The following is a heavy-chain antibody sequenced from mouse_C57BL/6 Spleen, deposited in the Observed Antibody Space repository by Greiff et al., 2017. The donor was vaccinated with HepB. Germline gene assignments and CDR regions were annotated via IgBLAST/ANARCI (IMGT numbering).Heavy chain of an antibody. V-gene: IGHV14-2*01. Sequence: EVKLVESGAELVKPGASVKLSCTASGFNIKDYYMHWVKQRTEQGLEWIGRIDPEDGETKYAPKFQGKATITADTSSNTAYLQLSSLTSEDTAVYYCAFYYGSSYVFAYWGQGTLVTVSA. J-gene: IGHJ3*01. CDR3: AFYYGSSYVFAY. CDR1: GFNIKDYY. CDR2: IDPEDGET. D-gene: IGHD1-1*01.